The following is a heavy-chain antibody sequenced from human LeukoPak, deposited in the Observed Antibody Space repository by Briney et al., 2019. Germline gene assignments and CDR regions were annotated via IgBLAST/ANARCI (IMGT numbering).Heavy chain of an antibody. CDR1: GGSISSGGYY. D-gene: IGHD2-2*01. V-gene: IGHV4-30-2*01. CDR2: IYHSGST. Sequence: PSETLSLTCTVSGGSISSGGYYWSWIRQPPGKGLEWIGYIYHSGSTYYNPSLKSRVTISVDRSKNQFSLKLSSVTAADTAVYYCARVVVPAARRGWFDPWGQGTLVTVSS. J-gene: IGHJ5*02. CDR3: ARVVVPAARRGWFDP.